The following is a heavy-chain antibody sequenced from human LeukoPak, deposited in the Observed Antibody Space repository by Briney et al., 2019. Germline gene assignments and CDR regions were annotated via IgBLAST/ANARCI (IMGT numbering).Heavy chain of an antibody. CDR1: GDSLSGYY. CDR2: RQSNGYT. D-gene: IGHD4-17*01. J-gene: IGHJ4*02. V-gene: IGHV4-59*01. Sequence: SETLSLTCDFSGDSLSGYYWSWLRQPPGKGLEWIAYRQSNGYTEYYPSLMSRVTISLDASKRQLSLKLTTVTAADTAVYYCARGVYGAYFDFWGQGTLVTVSS. CDR3: ARGVYGAYFDF.